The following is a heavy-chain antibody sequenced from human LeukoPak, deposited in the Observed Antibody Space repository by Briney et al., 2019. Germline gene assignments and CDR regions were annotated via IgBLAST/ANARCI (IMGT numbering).Heavy chain of an antibody. CDR1: GGSISGYY. CDR3: ARGGGAFDI. Sequence: SETLSLTCTVSGGSISGYYWSWIRQPPGKGLEWIGYIYYSGSTNYNPSLKSRVTISVDTSKNQFSLKLSSVTAADTAVYYCARGGGAFDIWGQGTMVTVSS. V-gene: IGHV4-59*01. J-gene: IGHJ3*02. CDR2: IYYSGST. D-gene: IGHD6-25*01.